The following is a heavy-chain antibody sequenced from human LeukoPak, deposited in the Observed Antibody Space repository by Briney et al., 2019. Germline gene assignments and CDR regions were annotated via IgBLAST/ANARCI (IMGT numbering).Heavy chain of an antibody. CDR3: ARVGIAVAGTSLGAFDI. D-gene: IGHD6-19*01. V-gene: IGHV4-4*02. CDR2: IYHSGST. J-gene: IGHJ3*02. Sequence: SGTLSLTCAVSGGSISSSNWWSRVRQPPGKGLEWIGEIYHSGSTNYNPSLKSRVTISVDKSKNQFSLKLSSVTAADTAVYYCARVGIAVAGTSLGAFDIWGQGTMVTVSS. CDR1: GGSISSSNW.